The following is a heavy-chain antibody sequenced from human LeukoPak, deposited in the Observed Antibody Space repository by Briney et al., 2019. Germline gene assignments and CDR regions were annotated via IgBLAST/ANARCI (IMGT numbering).Heavy chain of an antibody. CDR3: ARNFFAAAPRPYFDY. CDR1: GGSISSYY. D-gene: IGHD2-2*01. CDR2: IYYSGST. V-gene: IGHV4-59*01. Sequence: SETLSLTCTVSGGSISSYYWSWIRQPPGKGLEWIGYIYYSGSTNYNPSLKSRVTISVDTSKNQFSLKLSSVTAADTAVYYCARNFFAAAPRPYFDYWGQGTLVTVSS. J-gene: IGHJ4*02.